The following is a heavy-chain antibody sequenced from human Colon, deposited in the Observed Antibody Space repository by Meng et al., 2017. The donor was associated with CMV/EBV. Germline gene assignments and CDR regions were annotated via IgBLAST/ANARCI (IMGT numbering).Heavy chain of an antibody. D-gene: IGHD4/OR15-4a*01. CDR2: ISGSGRST. J-gene: IGHJ6*02. CDR1: GFTFSTYA. CDR3: ARSKVPTTPYYYYYGMDV. V-gene: IGHV3-23*01. Sequence: GGSLRLSCAASGFTFSTYAMTWVRQAPGKGLEWVSGISGSGRSTYDADSVKGRFTISRDNSKNTLYLQMSSLRAEDTAVYYCARSKVPTTPYYYYYGMDVWGQGTTVTVSS.